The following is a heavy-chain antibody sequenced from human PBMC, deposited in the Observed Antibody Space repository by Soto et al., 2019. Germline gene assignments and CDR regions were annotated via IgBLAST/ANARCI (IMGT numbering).Heavy chain of an antibody. V-gene: IGHV4-59*01. CDR3: ARVDSSGSNYYYYGLDV. J-gene: IGHJ6*02. Sequence: SETLSLTCTVSGGSIRNYFWTWIRQPPGKGLEWIGYIHYSGSTNYNPSLKSRVTISVDTSKNQFSLKLSSVTAADTAVYYCARVDSSGSNYYYYGLDVRGQGTTVTVSS. CDR2: IHYSGST. CDR1: GGSIRNYF. D-gene: IGHD3-22*01.